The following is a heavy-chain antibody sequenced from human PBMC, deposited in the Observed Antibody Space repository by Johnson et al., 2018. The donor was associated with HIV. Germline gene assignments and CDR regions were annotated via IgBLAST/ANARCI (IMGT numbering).Heavy chain of an antibody. J-gene: IGHJ3*02. V-gene: IGHV3-7*01. Sequence: VQLVESGGGLVQPGGSLRLSCAASRITFSRYWMTWVRQAPGKGLEWVANIKQDGSEKYYVDSVKGRYTISRDNSKNTLYLQMNSLRAEDTAVYYCARAFPPSGYDFRGRSYAFDIWGQGTMVTVSS. CDR3: ARAFPPSGYDFRGRSYAFDI. CDR1: RITFSRYW. D-gene: IGHD5-12*01. CDR2: IKQDGSEK.